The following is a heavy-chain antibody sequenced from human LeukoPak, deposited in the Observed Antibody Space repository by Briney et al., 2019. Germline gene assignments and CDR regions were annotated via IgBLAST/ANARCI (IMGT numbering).Heavy chain of an antibody. Sequence: GRSLRLSCAASGFTVSRNYMSWVRQAPGKGLQWVSVIYSGAGTYYADSVKGRFTISRDNSKNTLYLQMSSLRAEDTAVYYCAREFYDILTGYQDVFDVWGQGTMVTVSS. CDR3: AREFYDILTGYQDVFDV. J-gene: IGHJ3*01. D-gene: IGHD3-9*01. CDR2: IYSGAGT. CDR1: GFTVSRNY. V-gene: IGHV3-66*02.